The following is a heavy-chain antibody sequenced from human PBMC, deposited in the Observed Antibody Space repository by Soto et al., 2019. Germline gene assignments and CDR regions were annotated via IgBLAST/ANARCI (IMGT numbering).Heavy chain of an antibody. CDR1: GGSISSSSYY. D-gene: IGHD5-18*01. J-gene: IGHJ4*02. V-gene: IGHV4-39*02. CDR3: AIDGHSYTYFDY. CDR2: IYYSGST. Sequence: SETLSLTCTVSGGSISSSSYYWGWIRQPPGKGLEWIGSIYYSGSTYYNPSLKSRVTISVDTSKNQFSLKLSSVTAADTALYYFAIDGHSYTYFDYWGQGTLVTVSS.